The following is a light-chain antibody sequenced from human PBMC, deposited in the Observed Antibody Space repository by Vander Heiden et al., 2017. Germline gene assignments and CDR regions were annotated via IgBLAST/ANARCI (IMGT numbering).Light chain of an antibody. CDR1: ITDVGGYNY. CDR2: GVS. V-gene: IGLV2-14*01. Sequence: QSALTQPASVSGSPGQSITISCTGTITDVGGYNYVSWYQQHPGKAPKVMIDGVSNRPSGVSIRFSGSRSGNTASLTISGLQAEDEADYYCSSYSSSSTPVVFGGGTKVTVL. CDR3: SSYSSSSTPVV. J-gene: IGLJ2*01.